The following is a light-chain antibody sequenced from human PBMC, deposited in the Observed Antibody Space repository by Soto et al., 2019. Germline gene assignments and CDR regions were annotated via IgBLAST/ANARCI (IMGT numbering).Light chain of an antibody. Sequence: DIQMTQSPSSLSASVGDRVTITCRASQSIITYLNWYQQKPGKAPKLLIYPSSSFQSGVPSRFSGSRSGTDFTLTISSLQPEDFATYYCQQSYSTPYTFGQGTKLEIK. CDR2: PSS. J-gene: IGKJ2*01. CDR3: QQSYSTPYT. CDR1: QSIITY. V-gene: IGKV1-39*01.